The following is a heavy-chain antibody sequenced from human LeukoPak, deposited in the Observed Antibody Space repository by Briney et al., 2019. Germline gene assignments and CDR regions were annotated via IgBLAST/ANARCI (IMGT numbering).Heavy chain of an antibody. D-gene: IGHD3-3*01. V-gene: IGHV3-21*01. CDR1: GFTFSSYS. Sequence: GGSLRLPCAASGFTFSSYSMNWVRQAPGKGLEWVSSISSSSSYIYYADSVKGRFTISRDNAKNSLYLQMNSLRAEDTAVYYCARDERSTIFGVVFYYMDVWGKGTTVTVSS. J-gene: IGHJ6*03. CDR3: ARDERSTIFGVVFYYMDV. CDR2: ISSSSSYI.